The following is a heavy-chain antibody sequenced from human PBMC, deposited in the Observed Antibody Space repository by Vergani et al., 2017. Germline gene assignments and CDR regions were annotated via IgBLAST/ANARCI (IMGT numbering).Heavy chain of an antibody. V-gene: IGHV1-8*01. J-gene: IGHJ4*02. CDR1: GYTFTSYD. D-gene: IGHD2-8*02. CDR2: MNPNSGNT. CDR3: ARVAWRLTRWGINKGFDY. Sequence: QVQLVQSGAEVKKPGASVKVSCKASGYTFTSYDINWVRQATGQGLEWMGWMNPNSGNTGYAQKFQGRVTMTRNTSISTAYMELSSVTAADTAVYYCARVAWRLTRWGINKGFDYGGQGTLVTVSS.